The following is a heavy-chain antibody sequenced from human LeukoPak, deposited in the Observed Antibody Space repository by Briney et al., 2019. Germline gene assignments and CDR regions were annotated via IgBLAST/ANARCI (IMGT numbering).Heavy chain of an antibody. J-gene: IGHJ4*02. D-gene: IGHD5-24*01. Sequence: SETLSLTCTVSGGSISSYYWSWIRQPPGKGLEWIGYIYYSGSTNYNPSLKSRVTISVDTSKNQFSLKLSSVTAADTAVYYCARHVMAFFDYWGQGTLVTVSS. CDR1: GGSISSYY. CDR3: ARHVMAFFDY. V-gene: IGHV4-59*08. CDR2: IYYSGST.